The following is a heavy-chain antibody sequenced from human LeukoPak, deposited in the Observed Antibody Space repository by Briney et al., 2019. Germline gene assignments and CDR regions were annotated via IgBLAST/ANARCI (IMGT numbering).Heavy chain of an antibody. CDR2: ITRSSIYI. Sequence: GGSLRLSCAASGFTFSSYTMNWVRQAPGKGLEWVSSITRSSIYIYYADSLKGRFTISRDNAKNSLYLQTNSLTAEDTAVYYCARVRYDSSGYYSLSDYWGQGTLVTVSS. CDR3: ARVRYDSSGYYSLSDY. J-gene: IGHJ4*02. CDR1: GFTFSSYT. D-gene: IGHD3-22*01. V-gene: IGHV3-21*01.